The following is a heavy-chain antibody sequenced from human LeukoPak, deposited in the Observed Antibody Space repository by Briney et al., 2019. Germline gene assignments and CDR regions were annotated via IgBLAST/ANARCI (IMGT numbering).Heavy chain of an antibody. CDR1: GFTFSSYA. D-gene: IGHD1-26*01. Sequence: GGSLRLSCAASGFTFSSYAMHWVRQAPGKGLEWVAVISYDGSNKYYADSVKGRFTISRDNSKNTLYLQMNSLRAEDTAVYYCARDGVGATTPYFDYWGQGTLVTVSS. V-gene: IGHV3-30-3*01. J-gene: IGHJ4*02. CDR3: ARDGVGATTPYFDY. CDR2: ISYDGSNK.